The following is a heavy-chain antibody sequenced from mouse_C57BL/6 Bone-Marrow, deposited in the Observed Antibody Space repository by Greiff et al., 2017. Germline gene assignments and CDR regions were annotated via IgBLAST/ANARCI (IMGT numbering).Heavy chain of an antibody. J-gene: IGHJ1*03. D-gene: IGHD2-5*01. CDR2: ISDGGSYT. Sequence: EVKVVESGGGLVKPGGSLKLSCAASGFTFSSYAMSWVSQTPEKRLEWVATISDGGSYTYYPDNVKGRFTISRDNAKTNLYRQLSHLKSEDTAMYYCTRDSYSKSYGDFDDWGTGTTVTVSS. V-gene: IGHV5-4*01. CDR1: GFTFSSYA. CDR3: TRDSYSKSYGDFDD.